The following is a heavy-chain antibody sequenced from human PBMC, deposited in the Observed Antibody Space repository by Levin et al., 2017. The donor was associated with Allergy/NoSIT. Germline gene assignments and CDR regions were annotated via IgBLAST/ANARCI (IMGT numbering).Heavy chain of an antibody. CDR3: ARDWGYNYDSSGYRNGWFDP. CDR1: GGTFSSYV. D-gene: IGHD3-22*01. Sequence: SVKVSCKASGGTFSSYVISWVRQAPGQGLEWMGGSIPSFGTVKYAQKFQGRVTITADESTSTAYMELRSLRSEDTAVYYCARDWGYNYDSSGYRNGWFDPWGQGTLVTVSS. CDR2: SIPSFGTV. J-gene: IGHJ5*02. V-gene: IGHV1-69*13.